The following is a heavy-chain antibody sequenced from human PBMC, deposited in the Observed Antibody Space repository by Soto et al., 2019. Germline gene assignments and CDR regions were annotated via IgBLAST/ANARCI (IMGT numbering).Heavy chain of an antibody. CDR3: ASYTGSSPEGRYYYGMDV. J-gene: IGHJ6*02. V-gene: IGHV1-69*12. D-gene: IGHD1-26*01. CDR2: IIPIFGTA. CDR1: GGTFSSYA. Sequence: QVQLVQSGAEVKKPGSSVKVSCKASGGTFSSYAISWVRQAPGQGLEWMGGIIPIFGTADYAQTFQGRVTITAHESTSTAYMELSSLSSADTAVYYCASYTGSSPEGRYYYGMDVWGQGPTVTVSS.